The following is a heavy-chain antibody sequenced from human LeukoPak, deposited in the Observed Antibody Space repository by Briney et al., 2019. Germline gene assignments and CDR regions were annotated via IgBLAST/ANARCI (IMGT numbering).Heavy chain of an antibody. V-gene: IGHV3-53*01. J-gene: IGHJ4*02. Sequence: GGSLRHSCVVSGFTVSTNYMSWVRQAPGKGLECVSVIYSGGSTYYADSVKGRFTISRDNAKNTLYLQMNSLRAEDTAIYYCARGSGSYSSSYSWGQGTLVTVSS. D-gene: IGHD1-26*01. CDR2: IYSGGST. CDR3: ARGSGSYSSSYS. CDR1: GFTVSTNY.